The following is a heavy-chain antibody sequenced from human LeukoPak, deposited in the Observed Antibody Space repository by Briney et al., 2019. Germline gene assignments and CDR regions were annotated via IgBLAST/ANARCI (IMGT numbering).Heavy chain of an antibody. D-gene: IGHD3-10*02. CDR1: GYTFTSYG. Sequence: GASVKVSCKASGYTFTSYGISWVRQAPGQGLEWMGWISAYNGNTNYAQKLQGRVTMTTDTSTSTAYMELRSLRSDDTAVYYCARAPSLFGIPYYYYYYGMDVWGQGTTVTVSS. J-gene: IGHJ6*02. CDR2: ISAYNGNT. V-gene: IGHV1-18*01. CDR3: ARAPSLFGIPYYYYYYGMDV.